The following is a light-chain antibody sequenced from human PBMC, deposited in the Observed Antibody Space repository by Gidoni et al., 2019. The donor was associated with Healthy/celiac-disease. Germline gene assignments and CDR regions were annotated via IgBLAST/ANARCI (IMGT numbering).Light chain of an antibody. J-gene: IGKJ1*01. Sequence: DIQMTPSPSSLSASVGDRVTITCLASQSIRSYLNWYQQKPGKAPKLLIYAASSLQSGVPSRFSGSGSGTDFTLTISSLQPEDFATYYCQQSYSTPWTFXQXTKVEIK. CDR3: QQSYSTPWT. V-gene: IGKV1-39*01. CDR1: QSIRSY. CDR2: AAS.